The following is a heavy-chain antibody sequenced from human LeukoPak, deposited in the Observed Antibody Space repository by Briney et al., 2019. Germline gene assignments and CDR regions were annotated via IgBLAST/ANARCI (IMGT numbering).Heavy chain of an antibody. CDR3: ARGLNYGGKFDY. CDR1: GGTFSSYA. D-gene: IGHD4-23*01. Sequence: SVKVSCKASGGTFSSYAISWVRQAPGQGLEWMGGIIPIFGTANYAQKFQGRVTITADESTSTAYMELSSPRSEDTAVYYCARGLNYGGKFDYWGQGTLVTVSS. J-gene: IGHJ4*02. CDR2: IIPIFGTA. V-gene: IGHV1-69*13.